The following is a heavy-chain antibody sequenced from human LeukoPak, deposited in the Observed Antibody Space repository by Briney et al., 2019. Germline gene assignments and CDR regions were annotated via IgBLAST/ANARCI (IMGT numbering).Heavy chain of an antibody. D-gene: IGHD1-1*01. CDR1: GFTFSSYW. Sequence: GGSLRLSCAASGFTFSSYWMSWVRQAPGKGLEWVAVISYDGSNKYYADSVKGRFTISRDNSKNTLYLQMNSLRAEDTAVYYCAREAWTTAFDYWGQGTLVTVSS. CDR2: ISYDGSNK. J-gene: IGHJ4*02. CDR3: AREAWTTAFDY. V-gene: IGHV3-30-3*01.